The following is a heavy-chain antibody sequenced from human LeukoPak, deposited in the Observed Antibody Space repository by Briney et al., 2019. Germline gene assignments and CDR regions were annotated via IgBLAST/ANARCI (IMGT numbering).Heavy chain of an antibody. Sequence: GGSLRLSCAASGFTFSNYWMSWVRQAPGKGLGWVANIKEDGSEKYYVDSVKGRFTISRDNSKNTLYLQMNSLRAEDTAVYYCAKRGSGSTKGPLDYWGQGTLVTVSS. CDR3: AKRGSGSTKGPLDY. D-gene: IGHD1-26*01. CDR2: IKEDGSEK. V-gene: IGHV3-7*02. CDR1: GFTFSNYW. J-gene: IGHJ4*02.